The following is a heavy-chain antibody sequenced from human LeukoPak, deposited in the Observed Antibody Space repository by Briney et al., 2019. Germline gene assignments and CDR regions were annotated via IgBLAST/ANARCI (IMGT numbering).Heavy chain of an antibody. CDR3: ARDIVVVVAAISAGPNWFDP. V-gene: IGHV4-34*01. J-gene: IGHJ5*02. Sequence: SETLSLTCAVYGGSFSGYYWSWIRQPPGKGLEWIGEINHSGSTNYNPSLKSRVTISVDTSKNQFSLKLSSVTAADTAVYYCARDIVVVVAAISAGPNWFDPWGQGTLVTVPS. D-gene: IGHD2-15*01. CDR1: GGSFSGYY. CDR2: INHSGST.